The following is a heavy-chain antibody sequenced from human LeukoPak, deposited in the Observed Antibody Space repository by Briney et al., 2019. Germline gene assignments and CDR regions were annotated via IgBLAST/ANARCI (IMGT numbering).Heavy chain of an antibody. CDR3: ARGPDYSGSDCDY. V-gene: IGHV1-18*01. D-gene: IGHD1-26*01. J-gene: IGHJ4*02. Sequence: GASVKVSCKASGYTFTSFAVHWVRQAPGQRLEWMGWISAYNGNTNYAQKLQGRVTMTTDTSTSTAYMELRSLRSDDTAVYYCARGPDYSGSDCDYWGQGTLVTVSS. CDR1: GYTFTSFA. CDR2: ISAYNGNT.